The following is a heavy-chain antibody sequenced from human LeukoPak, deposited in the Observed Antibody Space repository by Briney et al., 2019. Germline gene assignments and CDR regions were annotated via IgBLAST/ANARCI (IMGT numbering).Heavy chain of an antibody. CDR1: GYTFTGYD. V-gene: IGHV1-2*06. CDR3: ARAVGSWYEAGY. CDR2: INPNNGGT. J-gene: IGHJ4*02. D-gene: IGHD6-13*01. Sequence: ASVKVSCKASGYTFTGYDIHWVRQAPGQGLEWMGRINPNNGGTHYAQTFQDSFTMTRDTSITTAYMELSRLTSADSAVFYCARAVGSWYEAGYWSQGTLVTVSS.